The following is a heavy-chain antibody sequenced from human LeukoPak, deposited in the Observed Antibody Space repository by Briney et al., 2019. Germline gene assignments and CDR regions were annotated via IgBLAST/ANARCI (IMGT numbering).Heavy chain of an antibody. Sequence: KSGGALRLSCAASGFTLNTYSMNWVRQAPGKGLEWVSSISSSSSYIYYADPVKGRFTISRDNAKNSLYLQMNSLRAEDTAVYYCARETAGFDYWGQGTLVTVSS. CDR3: ARETAGFDY. V-gene: IGHV3-21*01. J-gene: IGHJ4*02. CDR2: ISSSSSYI. CDR1: GFTLNTYS.